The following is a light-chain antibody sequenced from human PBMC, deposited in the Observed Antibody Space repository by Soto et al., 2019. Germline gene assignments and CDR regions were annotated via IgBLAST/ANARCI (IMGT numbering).Light chain of an antibody. CDR2: DAS. V-gene: IGKV3D-15*01. J-gene: IGKJ1*01. CDR3: QQYATSHWT. CDR1: QSVSSN. Sequence: EIVMTQSPATLSVSPGERATLSCRASQSVSSNLAWYQQKPGQAPRLLVYDASNRATGIPTRFSGSGSGTDFTLTISNLEPEDFAVYYCQQYATSHWTFGQGTKVDIK.